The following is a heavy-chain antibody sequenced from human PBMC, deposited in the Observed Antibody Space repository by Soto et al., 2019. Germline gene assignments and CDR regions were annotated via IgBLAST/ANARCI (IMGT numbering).Heavy chain of an antibody. J-gene: IGHJ4*02. CDR3: ARNTVMVI. CDR1: GGSFSGYY. D-gene: IGHD5-18*01. Sequence: QVQLQQWGAGLLKPSETLSLTCAVYGGSFSGYYWSWIRQPPGKGLEWIGEINHSGSTNYNPSLKSRVTISVDTSKNQFSLKLSSVTAADTAVYYCARNTVMVIWGQGTLVTVSS. V-gene: IGHV4-34*01. CDR2: INHSGST.